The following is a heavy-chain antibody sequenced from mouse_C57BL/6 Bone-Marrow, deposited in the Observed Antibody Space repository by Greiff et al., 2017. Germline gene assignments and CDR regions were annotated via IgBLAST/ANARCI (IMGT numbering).Heavy chain of an antibody. CDR3: ARDLYDGYYDAMDY. CDR1: GYTFTSYG. V-gene: IGHV1-81*01. CDR2: IYPRSGNT. D-gene: IGHD2-3*01. J-gene: IGHJ4*01. Sequence: VKLQESGAELARPGASVKLSCKASGYTFTSYGISWVKQRTGQGLEWFGEIYPRSGNTYYNEKFKGKATLTADKSSSTAYMELRSLTSEDSAVYFCARDLYDGYYDAMDYWGQGTSVTVSS.